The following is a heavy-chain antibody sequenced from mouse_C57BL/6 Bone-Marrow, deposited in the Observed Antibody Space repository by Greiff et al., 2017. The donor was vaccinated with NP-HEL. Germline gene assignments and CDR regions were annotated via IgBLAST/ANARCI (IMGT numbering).Heavy chain of an antibody. D-gene: IGHD1-1*01. CDR1: GFTFSSYA. CDR2: ISSGGDYI. J-gene: IGHJ2*01. V-gene: IGHV5-9-1*02. CDR3: TRGTTVVATDY. Sequence: EVMLVESGEGLVKPGGSLKLSCAASGFTFSSYAMSWVRQTPEKRLEWVAYISSGGDYISYADTVQGRFTISRDNARNTLYLQMSSLKSEDTAMYYCTRGTTVVATDYWGQGTTLTVSS.